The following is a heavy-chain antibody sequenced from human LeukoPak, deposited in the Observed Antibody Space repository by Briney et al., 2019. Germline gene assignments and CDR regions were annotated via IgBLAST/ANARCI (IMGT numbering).Heavy chain of an antibody. V-gene: IGHV4-59*01. Sequence: PSETLSLTCTVSGGSISSYYWSWIRQPPGKGLEWIGYIYYSGSTNYNPSLKSRVTISVDTSKNQFSLKLSSVTAADTAVYYCARARDGYNWGWFDPWGQGTLVTVSS. CDR1: GGSISSYY. J-gene: IGHJ5*02. CDR2: IYYSGST. D-gene: IGHD5-24*01. CDR3: ARARDGYNWGWFDP.